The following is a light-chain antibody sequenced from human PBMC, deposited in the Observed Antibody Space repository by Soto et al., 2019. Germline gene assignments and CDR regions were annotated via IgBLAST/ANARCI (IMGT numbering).Light chain of an antibody. CDR2: VND. V-gene: IGLV1-44*01. Sequence: QSALTQPPSASGTPGQRVTISCFGGSSNMGTNTVGWYQQLPGAAPKVLIYVNDKRPSGVPDRFSGSNSGTSASLTISGLQSEDDADYYCVAWDDNIDAHVFGTGNMLTDL. J-gene: IGLJ1*01. CDR1: SSNMGTNT. CDR3: VAWDDNIDAHV.